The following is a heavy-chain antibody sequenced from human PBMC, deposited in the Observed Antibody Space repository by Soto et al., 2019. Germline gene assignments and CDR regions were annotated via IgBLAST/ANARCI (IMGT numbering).Heavy chain of an antibody. J-gene: IGHJ4*02. CDR3: ASLGY. CDR1: GFTFSNYW. D-gene: IGHD3-16*01. V-gene: IGHV3-74*01. Sequence: GGSLSLSCAASGFTFSNYWMYWVRQAPGKGLVWVSRINSDGSSTSYADSVKDRFTISRDNAKKTLHLQMNSLRGEDTAVYYCASLGYWGQGTLVTVSS. CDR2: INSDGSST.